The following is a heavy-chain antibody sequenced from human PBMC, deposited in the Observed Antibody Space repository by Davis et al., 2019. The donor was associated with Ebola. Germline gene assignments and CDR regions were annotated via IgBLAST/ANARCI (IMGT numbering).Heavy chain of an antibody. J-gene: IGHJ3*02. D-gene: IGHD6-19*01. CDR2: IKQDGSDK. V-gene: IGHV3-7*03. CDR3: ARGQWPNPDPFDI. Sequence: GESLKISCAASGFTFSSYWMSWVRQAPGKGLEWVANIKQDGSDKNYVDSVKGRFTISRDNAKNSLYLQLNSLRAEDTAVYYCARGQWPNPDPFDIWGQGTMVTVSS. CDR1: GFTFSSYW.